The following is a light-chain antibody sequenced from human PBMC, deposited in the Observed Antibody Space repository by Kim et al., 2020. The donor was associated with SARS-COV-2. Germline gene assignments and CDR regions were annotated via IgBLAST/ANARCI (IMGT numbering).Light chain of an antibody. CDR3: LQHRTYPIT. CDR1: QDIGND. J-gene: IGKJ5*01. V-gene: IGKV1-17*01. CDR2: GAS. Sequence: DIQMTQSPPSLSASVGDRVTITCRASQDIGNDLGWYQQSPGRAPKRLIYGASNLQSGVPSRFSGSGSETEFTLTINSLQPEDFATYFCLQHRTYPITFGQGTRLEIK.